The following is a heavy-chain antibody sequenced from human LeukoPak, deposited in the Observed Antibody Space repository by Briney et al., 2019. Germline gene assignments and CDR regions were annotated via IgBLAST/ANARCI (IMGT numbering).Heavy chain of an antibody. Sequence: GGSLRLSCAASGFTFSSYAMHWARQAPGKGLEWVAVISYDGSNKYYADSVKGRFTIFRDNSKNTLYLQMNSLRAEDTAVYYCARSYYDILTGYYPTDWGQGTLVTVSS. V-gene: IGHV3-30-3*01. CDR3: ARSYYDILTGYYPTD. J-gene: IGHJ4*02. CDR1: GFTFSSYA. D-gene: IGHD3-9*01. CDR2: ISYDGSNK.